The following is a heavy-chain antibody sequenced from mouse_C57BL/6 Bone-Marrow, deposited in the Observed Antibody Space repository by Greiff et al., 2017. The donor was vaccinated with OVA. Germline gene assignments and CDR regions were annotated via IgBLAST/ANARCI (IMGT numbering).Heavy chain of an antibody. D-gene: IGHD1-1*01. J-gene: IGHJ2*01. CDR2: IDPNSGGT. CDR3: ALITLINTVVATGFDY. Sequence: QVQLQQPGAELVKPGASVKLSCKASGYTFTSYWMHWVKQRPGRGLEWIGRIDPNSGGTTYNEQFKSKAPLTVDKPSSTPYMQLSSLTSEDAAVYYCALITLINTVVATGFDYWGQGTTLTVSS. V-gene: IGHV1-72*01. CDR1: GYTFTSYW.